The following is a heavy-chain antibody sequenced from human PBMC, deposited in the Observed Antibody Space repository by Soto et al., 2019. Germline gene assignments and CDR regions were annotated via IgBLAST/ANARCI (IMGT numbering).Heavy chain of an antibody. CDR1: GYTFSSYG. CDR2: ISVNNGNT. J-gene: IGHJ4*02. D-gene: IGHD6-19*01. Sequence: QVQRVQSGTEVRKPGASVKVSCKASGYTFSSYGITWVRQAPGQGLEWMGWISVNNGNTNYAQKFQDRVNMTTDTSTSTAYMEMRSLRSDDTAVYYCARDRGWGIAVDPRYWGQGTLVSVSS. V-gene: IGHV1-18*04. CDR3: ARDRGWGIAVDPRY.